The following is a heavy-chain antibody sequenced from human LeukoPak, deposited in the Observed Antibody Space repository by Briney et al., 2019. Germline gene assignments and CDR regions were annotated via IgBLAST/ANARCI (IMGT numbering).Heavy chain of an antibody. CDR3: ARVIGGYSYGYYYYYYMDV. D-gene: IGHD5-18*01. CDR2: INPSGGST. CDR1: GYTFTNYY. J-gene: IGHJ6*03. V-gene: IGHV1-46*01. Sequence: ASVKVSCKASGYTFTNYYIHWVRHAPGQGLECMGIINPSGGSTSYAQKLQGRVTMTTDTSTSTAYMELRSLRSDDTAVYYCARVIGGYSYGYYYYYYMDVWGKGTTVTVSS.